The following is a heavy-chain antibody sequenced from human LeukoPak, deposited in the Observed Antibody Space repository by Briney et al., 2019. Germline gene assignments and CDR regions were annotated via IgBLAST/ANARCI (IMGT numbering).Heavy chain of an antibody. CDR2: IYHSGST. Sequence: SETLSLTCAVSGGSISSYNWWSWVRPPPGKGLEWIGEIYHSGSTNYNPSLKSQVTISVDKSKNQFSLKPTSVTAADTAVYYCAAGPSFDYWGQGTLVTVSS. CDR1: GGSISSYNW. J-gene: IGHJ4*02. V-gene: IGHV4-4*02. CDR3: AAGPSFDY.